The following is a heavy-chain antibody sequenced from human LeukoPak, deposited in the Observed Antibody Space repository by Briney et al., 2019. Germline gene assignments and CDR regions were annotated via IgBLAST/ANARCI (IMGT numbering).Heavy chain of an antibody. CDR1: GGTFSRSG. CDR2: ITPMFGTS. D-gene: IGHD3-22*01. CDR3: ARDAAIFDSSGYYFLW. V-gene: IGHV1-69*13. Sequence: SVKVSCKASGGTFSRSGISWVRQAPGQGLEWMGGITPMFGTSNYAQKFQGRVTITADESTSTAYLELTSLRSEDTAIYYCARDAAIFDSSGYYFLWWGQGALVTVSS. J-gene: IGHJ4*02.